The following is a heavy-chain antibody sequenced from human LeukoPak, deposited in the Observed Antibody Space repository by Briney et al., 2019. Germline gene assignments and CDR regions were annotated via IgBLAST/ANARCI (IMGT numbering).Heavy chain of an antibody. V-gene: IGHV3-30*04. CDR1: GFIFSSYA. CDR2: ISYDGSNK. J-gene: IGHJ4*02. Sequence: QPGGSLRLSCAASGFIFSSYAMHWVRQAPGKGLEWVAVISYDGSNKYADSVKGRFTISRDNSKNTLYLQMNSLRAEDTAVYYCALNRGSGWYFHYWGQGTLVTVSS. CDR3: ALNRGSGWYFHY. D-gene: IGHD6-19*01.